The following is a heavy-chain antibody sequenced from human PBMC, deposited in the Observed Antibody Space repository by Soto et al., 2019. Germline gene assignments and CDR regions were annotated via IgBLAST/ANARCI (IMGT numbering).Heavy chain of an antibody. Sequence: PGGSLRLSCAASGFTFSSYGMHWVRQAPGKGLEWVAVIWYDGSNKYYADSVKGRFTISRDNSKNTLYLQMNSLRAEDTAVYYCARDSLYYYDSSGYWAYWGQGTLVTVSS. CDR3: ARDSLYYYDSSGYWAY. V-gene: IGHV3-33*01. J-gene: IGHJ4*02. CDR2: IWYDGSNK. CDR1: GFTFSSYG. D-gene: IGHD3-22*01.